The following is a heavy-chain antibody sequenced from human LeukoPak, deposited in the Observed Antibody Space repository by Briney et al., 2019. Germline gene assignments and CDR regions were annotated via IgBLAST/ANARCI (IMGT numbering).Heavy chain of an antibody. CDR1: GFTFSSYW. J-gene: IGHJ6*03. D-gene: IGHD2-15*01. V-gene: IGHV3-7*01. Sequence: PGGSLRLSCAASGFTFSSYWMSWVRQAPGKGLEWVANIKQDGSEKYYVDSVKGRFTISRDNAKNSLYLQMNSLRAEDTAVYYCARGGYCSGGSCRNYYMDVWGKGTTVTASS. CDR3: ARGGYCSGGSCRNYYMDV. CDR2: IKQDGSEK.